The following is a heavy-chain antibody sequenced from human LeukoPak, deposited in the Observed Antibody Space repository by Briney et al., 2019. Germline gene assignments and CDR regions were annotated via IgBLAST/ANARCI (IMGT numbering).Heavy chain of an antibody. CDR2: ITNTGNSM. D-gene: IGHD7-27*01. J-gene: IGHJ4*02. Sequence: KPSETLSLTCAVYGGSFSGYYWNWIRQAPGKGLEWVSYITNTGNSMEYVDSVKGRFTTSRDNSKNSLYLQMNSLRAEDTAVYYCGRGHWGLDYWGQGALVTVSS. CDR1: GGSFSGYY. V-gene: IGHV3-11*04. CDR3: GRGHWGLDY.